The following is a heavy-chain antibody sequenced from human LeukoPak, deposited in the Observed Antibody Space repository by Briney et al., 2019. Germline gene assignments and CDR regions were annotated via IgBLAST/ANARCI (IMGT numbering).Heavy chain of an antibody. CDR3: ARAVSGRFDY. Sequence: SETLSLTCTVSGGSMSPYHWGWIRQPPGKGLEWTGYIYYSGSTNYNPSLKSRVTISVDTSKNQFSLKLSSVTAADTAIYYCARAVSGRFDYWGQRTLVTVSS. CDR2: IYYSGST. D-gene: IGHD6-19*01. V-gene: IGHV4-59*08. J-gene: IGHJ4*02. CDR1: GGSMSPYH.